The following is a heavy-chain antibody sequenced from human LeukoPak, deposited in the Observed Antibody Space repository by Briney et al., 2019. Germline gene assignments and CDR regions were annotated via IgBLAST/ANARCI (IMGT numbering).Heavy chain of an antibody. CDR1: GGSISSSAYY. CDR2: ISYSGST. V-gene: IGHV4-39*01. CDR3: ARHHYFWSGYYNAFDM. Sequence: SETLSLTCTVSGGSISSSAYYWGWIRQSPGKGLEWLGTISYSGSTYYNPSLKSRLTISVDTSKNQFSLRLSSVAAADTAVYYCARHHYFWSGYYNAFDMWGQGTMVTVSS. J-gene: IGHJ3*02. D-gene: IGHD3-3*01.